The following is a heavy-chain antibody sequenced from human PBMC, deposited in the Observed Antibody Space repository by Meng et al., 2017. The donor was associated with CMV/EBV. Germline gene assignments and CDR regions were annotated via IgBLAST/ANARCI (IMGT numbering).Heavy chain of an antibody. Sequence: GGSLRLSCAASGFTFSSYAMSWVRQAPGKGLGWVSAISGIGGSTYYADSVKGRFTISRDNSKNTLYLQMNSLRAEDTAVYYCAKISGRTVSPYCSSASCYTGRGYFDYWGQGTLVTVSS. V-gene: IGHV3-23*01. CDR1: GFTFSSYA. CDR2: ISGIGGST. D-gene: IGHD2-2*02. J-gene: IGHJ4*02. CDR3: AKISGRTVSPYCSSASCYTGRGYFDY.